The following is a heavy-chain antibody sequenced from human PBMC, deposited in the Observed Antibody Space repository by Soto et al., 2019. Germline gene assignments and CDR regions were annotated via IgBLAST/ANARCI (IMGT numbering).Heavy chain of an antibody. CDR3: ASHAVHSSGFTDY. CDR2: IYYSGST. Sequence: QLQLQESGPGLVKPSETLSLTCTVSGGSISSSSYYWGWIRQPPGKGLEWIGSIYYSGSTYYNPSLKSRVTISVATSKTQFSLKLSSVTAADTAVYYCASHAVHSSGFTDYWGQGTLVTVSS. CDR1: GGSISSSSYY. V-gene: IGHV4-39*01. D-gene: IGHD6-19*01. J-gene: IGHJ4*02.